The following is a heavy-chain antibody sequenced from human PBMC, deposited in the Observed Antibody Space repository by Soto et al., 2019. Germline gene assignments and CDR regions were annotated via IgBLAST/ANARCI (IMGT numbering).Heavy chain of an antibody. J-gene: IGHJ4*02. CDR2: ISGSGDST. CDR1: GFTFSNSA. D-gene: IGHD6-13*01. Sequence: SLRLSCATSGFTFSNSAMSWVRQAPGKGLEWVSVISGSGDSTYYADSVKGRFTISRDNSKNTLYLQMNSLRTEDTAVYYCARRGPGTYFDYWGQGTLVTVSS. CDR3: ARRGPGTYFDY. V-gene: IGHV3-23*01.